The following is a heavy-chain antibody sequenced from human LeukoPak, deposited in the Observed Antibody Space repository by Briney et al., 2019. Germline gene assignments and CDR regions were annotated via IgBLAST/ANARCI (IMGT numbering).Heavy chain of an antibody. CDR3: ARDLVVVPAAILGYYYYGMDV. CDR2: INTNTGNP. CDR1: GYTFTSYA. V-gene: IGHV7-4-1*02. Sequence: ASVKVSCEASGYTFTSYAMNWVRQAPGQGLEWMGWINTNTGNPTYAQGFTGRFVFSLDTSVSTAYLQISSLKAEDTAVYYCARDLVVVPAAILGYYYYGMDVWGQGTTVTVSS. J-gene: IGHJ6*02. D-gene: IGHD2-2*02.